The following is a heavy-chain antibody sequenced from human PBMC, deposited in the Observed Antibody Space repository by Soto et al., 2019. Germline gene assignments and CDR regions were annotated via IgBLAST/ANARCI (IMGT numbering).Heavy chain of an antibody. Sequence: QVQLVESGGGVVQPGRSLRLSCVGSGFIFSNYGMHWVRQAPGKGLEWVAFISYDGSDILYADSVKGRFTISRDNSKSTLFLHMNRPTAEDTAIYFCAIVRVADSPLDHWGQGTLVTVCS. J-gene: IGHJ4*02. D-gene: IGHD3-10*02. V-gene: IGHV3-30*03. CDR1: GFIFSNYG. CDR2: ISYDGSDI. CDR3: AIVRVADSPLDH.